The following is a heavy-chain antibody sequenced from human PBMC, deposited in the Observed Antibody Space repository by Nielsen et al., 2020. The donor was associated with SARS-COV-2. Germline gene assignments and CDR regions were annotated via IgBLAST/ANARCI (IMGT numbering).Heavy chain of an antibody. CDR3: ATVGSGWYKFFDY. Sequence: SETLSLTCAVYGGPLGDYWWTWIRQPPGKGLEWIGEIHHSGSTTYIPSLKSRVTISADTSKNQFSLRLTSVSAADAAVYYCATVGSGWYKFFDYWGQGTLVTVSS. CDR1: GGPLGDYW. D-gene: IGHD6-19*01. CDR2: IHHSGST. J-gene: IGHJ4*02. V-gene: IGHV4-34*01.